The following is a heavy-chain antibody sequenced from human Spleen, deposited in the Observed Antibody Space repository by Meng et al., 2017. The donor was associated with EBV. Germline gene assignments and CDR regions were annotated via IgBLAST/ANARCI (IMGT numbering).Heavy chain of an antibody. V-gene: IGHV2-5*02. J-gene: IGHJ4*02. D-gene: IGHD1/OR15-1a*01. CDR1: GFSLTPSGVS. CDR3: AHSDAGEQEKMDLDY. Sequence: QITLKASGPTLVKPTQTLTRSCTFSGFSLTPSGVSVGWIRQPPGKPLEWLALIYWDDDKRYSPSLKSRVTITKDTSKNQVVLTMTNVDPLDTATYYCAHSDAGEQEKMDLDYWGQGTLGTVAS. CDR2: IYWDDDK.